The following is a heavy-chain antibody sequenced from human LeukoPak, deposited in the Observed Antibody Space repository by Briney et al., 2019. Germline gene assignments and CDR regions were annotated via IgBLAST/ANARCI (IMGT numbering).Heavy chain of an antibody. Sequence: SETLSLTCTVSGGSISSSSYYWGWIRQPPGKGLEWIGSIYYSGSTYYNPSLKSRVTISVDTSKNQFSLKLSSVTAADTAVYYCARGLELWRYWGQGTLVTVSS. V-gene: IGHV4-39*07. J-gene: IGHJ4*02. D-gene: IGHD1-7*01. CDR2: IYYSGST. CDR3: ARGLELWRY. CDR1: GGSISSSSYY.